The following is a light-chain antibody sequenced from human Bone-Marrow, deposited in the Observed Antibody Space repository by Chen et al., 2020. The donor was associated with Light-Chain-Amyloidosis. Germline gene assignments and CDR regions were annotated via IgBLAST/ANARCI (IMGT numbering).Light chain of an antibody. CDR2: RDT. J-gene: IGLJ2*01. CDR1: ELPTKY. V-gene: IGLV3-25*03. Sequence: SYELTQPHSVSVSPGQTARSTCSGDELPTKYAYWYPQKPGQAPVLVIHRDTERPSGISERFSGSSSGTTATLTISGVQAEDEADYHCQSADSSGTYEVIFGGGTKLTVL. CDR3: QSADSSGTYEVI.